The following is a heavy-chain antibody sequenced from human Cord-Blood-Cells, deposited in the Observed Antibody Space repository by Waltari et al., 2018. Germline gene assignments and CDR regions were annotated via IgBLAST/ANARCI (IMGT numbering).Heavy chain of an antibody. CDR3: ARHGRLKYSSSWYPLDY. J-gene: IGHJ4*02. CDR1: GYSFTSYW. D-gene: IGHD6-13*01. Sequence: EVQLVQSGAEVKKPGESLKISCKGSGYSFTSYWIGWVRQMPWKGLEWMVIIYPGDSDTRYSPSFQGQVTISADKSISTAYLQWSSLKASDTAMYYCARHGRLKYSSSWYPLDYWGQGTLVTVSS. CDR2: IYPGDSDT. V-gene: IGHV5-51*01.